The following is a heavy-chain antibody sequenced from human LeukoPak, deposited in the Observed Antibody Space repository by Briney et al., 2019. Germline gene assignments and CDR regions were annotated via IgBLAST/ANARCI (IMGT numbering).Heavy chain of an antibody. J-gene: IGHJ6*02. CDR1: GYTFTSYA. V-gene: IGHV1-3*01. D-gene: IGHD3-22*01. CDR2: INAGNGNT. Sequence: ASVKVSCEASGYTFTSYAMHWVRQAPGQRLEWMGWINAGNGNTKYSQKFQGRVTITRDTSASTAYMELSSLRSEDTAVYYCAREQYYYDSSGYDYYYYYGMDVWGQGTTVTVSS. CDR3: AREQYYYDSSGYDYYYYYGMDV.